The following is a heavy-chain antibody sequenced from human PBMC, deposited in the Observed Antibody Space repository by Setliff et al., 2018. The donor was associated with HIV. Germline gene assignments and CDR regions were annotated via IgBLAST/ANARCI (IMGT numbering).Heavy chain of an antibody. CDR2: VNPKSGDA. D-gene: IGHD3-16*01. Sequence: ASVKVSCKASGYTFTSYDINWVRQAMGHGLEWMGWVNPKSGDAGHTQKFQDRLTITRNTSTNTVYMELGGLTPEDTAVYFCARSGPRDYDYWNNQPRRYFDLWGRGTPVTVSS. V-gene: IGHV1-8*03. CDR3: ARSGPRDYDYWNNQPRRYFDL. J-gene: IGHJ2*01. CDR1: GYTFTSYD.